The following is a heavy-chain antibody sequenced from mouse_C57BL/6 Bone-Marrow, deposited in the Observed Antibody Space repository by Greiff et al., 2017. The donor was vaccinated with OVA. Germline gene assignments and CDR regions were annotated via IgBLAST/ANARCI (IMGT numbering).Heavy chain of an antibody. CDR2: ILPGRGST. J-gene: IGHJ2*01. D-gene: IGHD1-1*01. CDR1: GYTFTGYW. V-gene: IGHV1-9*01. CDR3: FITTVVATYYFDY. Sequence: QVQLQQSGAELMKPGASVKLSCKATGYTFTGYWIEWVKQRPGHGLEWIGEILPGRGSTNYNEKFKGKATFTADTSSNTAYMQLSSLTTEDSAIYYCFITTVVATYYFDYWGQGTTLTVAS.